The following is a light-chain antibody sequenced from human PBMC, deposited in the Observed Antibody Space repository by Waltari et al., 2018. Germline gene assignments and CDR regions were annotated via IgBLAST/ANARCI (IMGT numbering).Light chain of an antibody. V-gene: IGLV2-14*03. CDR3: SSYTTTSIVV. J-gene: IGLJ2*01. CDR1: SSDIGAYNF. CDR2: DVS. Sequence: QSALTQPASMSGSPGQSITISCTGSSSDIGAYNFVSWYQQHPGKAPQLMIYDVSKRPSGVANRFSGSKSGNTASLTIYGLQVEDEADYFCSSYTTTSIVVFGGGTELTVL.